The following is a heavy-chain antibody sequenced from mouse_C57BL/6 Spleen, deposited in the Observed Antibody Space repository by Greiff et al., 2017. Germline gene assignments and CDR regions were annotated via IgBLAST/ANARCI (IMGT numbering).Heavy chain of an antibody. V-gene: IGHV1-7*01. CDR3: AKEESNYVGAWFAY. CDR1: GYTFTSYW. D-gene: IGHD2-5*01. Sequence: QVQLQQPGAELAKPGASVKLSCKASGYTFTSYWMHWVKQRPGQGLEWIGYINPSSGYTKYNQKFKDKATLTADKSSSTAYMQLSSLTYEDSAVYYCAKEESNYVGAWFAYWGQGTLVTVSA. CDR2: INPSSGYT. J-gene: IGHJ3*01.